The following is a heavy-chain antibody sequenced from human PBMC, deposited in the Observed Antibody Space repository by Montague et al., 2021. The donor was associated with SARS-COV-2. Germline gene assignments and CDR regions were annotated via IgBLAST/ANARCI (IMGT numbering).Heavy chain of an antibody. CDR2: INHSGST. V-gene: IGHV4-34*01. CDR1: AGSFSGYY. J-gene: IGHJ6*02. D-gene: IGHD4-17*01. CDR3: ARGRTVTTSYYYYYCGMDV. Sequence: SETLSLTCAVSAGSFSGYYWSWIRQPPGKGLEWIGEINHSGSTHYNPSLKSRVTISVDTSKNQFSLKLSSVTAADTAVYYCARGRTVTTSYYYYYCGMDVWGQGTTVTVSS.